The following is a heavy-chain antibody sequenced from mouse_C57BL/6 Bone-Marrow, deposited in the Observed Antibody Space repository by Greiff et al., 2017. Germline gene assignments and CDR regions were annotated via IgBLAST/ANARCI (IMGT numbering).Heavy chain of an antibody. CDR3: AIYDYGGFAY. Sequence: DVMLVESGGGLVKPGGSLKLSCAASGFTFSDYGMHWVRQAPEKGLEWVGYISSGSSTIYSADTVKGRFTLSRDNAKITLFLQMTRLRSEDTAMYYCAIYDYGGFAYWGQGTLVTVSA. D-gene: IGHD2-4*01. V-gene: IGHV5-17*01. CDR2: ISSGSSTI. J-gene: IGHJ3*01. CDR1: GFTFSDYG.